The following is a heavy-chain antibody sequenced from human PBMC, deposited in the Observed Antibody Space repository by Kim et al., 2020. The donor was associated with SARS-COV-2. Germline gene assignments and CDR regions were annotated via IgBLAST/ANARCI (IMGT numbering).Heavy chain of an antibody. CDR3: ARGPPGDDILTDDDAFEI. V-gene: IGHV5-51*01. CDR2: IYPGDSDT. CDR1: GYSFTSYW. D-gene: IGHD3-9*01. J-gene: IGHJ3*02. Sequence: GESLKISCKGSGYSFTSYWIGWVRQMPGKGLEWMGIIYPGDSDTRYSPSFQGQVTISADKSISTAYLQWSSLKASDTAMYYCARGPPGDDILTDDDAFEIWGQGTLVTVSS.